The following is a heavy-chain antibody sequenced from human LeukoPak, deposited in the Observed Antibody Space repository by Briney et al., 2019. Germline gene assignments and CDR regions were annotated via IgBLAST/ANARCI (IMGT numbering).Heavy chain of an antibody. D-gene: IGHD4-17*01. CDR3: ARDSIHYGDYSVSGMDV. V-gene: IGHV3-33*01. CDR2: IWYDGSNK. Sequence: GRSLRLSCAASGFTFSSYGMHWVRQAPGKGLEWVAVIWYDGSNKYYADSVKGRFTISRDNSKNTLYPQMNSLRAEDTAVYYCARDSIHYGDYSVSGMDVWGQGTTVTVSS. J-gene: IGHJ6*02. CDR1: GFTFSSYG.